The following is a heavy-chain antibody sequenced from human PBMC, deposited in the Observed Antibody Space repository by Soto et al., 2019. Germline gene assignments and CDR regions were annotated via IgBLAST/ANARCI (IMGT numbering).Heavy chain of an antibody. CDR3: ARLVGPYYYSYMDV. CDR2: IYYSGST. V-gene: IGHV4-59*08. D-gene: IGHD2-15*01. CDR1: GGSISSYY. J-gene: IGHJ6*03. Sequence: SGTLSLTCTVSGGSISSYYGSWIRQPPGKGLEWIGYIYYSGSTNYNPSLKSRVTISVDTSKNQFSLKLSSVTAADTAVYYCARLVGPYYYSYMDVWGNGTTVTVSS.